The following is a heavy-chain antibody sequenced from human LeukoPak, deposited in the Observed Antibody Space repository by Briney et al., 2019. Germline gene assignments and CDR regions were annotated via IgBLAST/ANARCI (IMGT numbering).Heavy chain of an antibody. J-gene: IGHJ5*02. CDR1: GGSFSGYY. Sequence: SETLSLTCAAYGGSFSGYYWSWIRQPPGKGLEWIGEINHSGSTNYNPSLKSRVTISVDTSKNQFSLKLSSVTAADTAVYYCAKRRGQNWFDPWGQGTLVTVSS. CDR3: AKRRGQNWFDP. D-gene: IGHD5-24*01. CDR2: INHSGST. V-gene: IGHV4-34*01.